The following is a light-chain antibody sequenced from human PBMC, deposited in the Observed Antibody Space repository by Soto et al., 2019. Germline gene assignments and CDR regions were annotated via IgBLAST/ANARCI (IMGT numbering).Light chain of an antibody. CDR1: QSVSSSY. Sequence: EIVLTQSPGTLSLSPGERATLSCRASQSVSSSYLAWYQQKPGQAPRLLIYGVSSRATGIPDRFSGSGSGTDFTLTISSLEPEDFAVYYCQQRSKWPLTFGGGTKVDI. CDR3: QQRSKWPLT. CDR2: GVS. J-gene: IGKJ4*01. V-gene: IGKV3D-20*02.